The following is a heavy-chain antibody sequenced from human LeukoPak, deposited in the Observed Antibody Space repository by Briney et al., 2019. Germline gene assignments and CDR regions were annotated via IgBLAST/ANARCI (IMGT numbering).Heavy chain of an antibody. D-gene: IGHD4-17*01. V-gene: IGHV3-23*01. CDR3: AKSRSRYGLNWFDP. CDR1: GFTFSSYA. Sequence: PGGSLRLSCAASGFTFSSYAMSWVRQAPGKGLEWVSAISGSGGSTYYADSVKGRFTNSRDNSKNTLYLQMNSLRAEDTAVYYCAKSRSRYGLNWFDPWGQGTLVTVSS. J-gene: IGHJ5*02. CDR2: ISGSGGST.